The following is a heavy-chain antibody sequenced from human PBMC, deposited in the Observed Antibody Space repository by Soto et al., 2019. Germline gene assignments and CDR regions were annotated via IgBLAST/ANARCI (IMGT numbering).Heavy chain of an antibody. V-gene: IGHV3-74*01. Sequence: EVQLVESGGGLVQPGGSLRLSCAASGFTFGNYWMHWVRQAPGKGLVWVARINSDGSSTCYADSVKGRFTISRDNAKNTLYLQMNSLRAEDTAMYYCTKVISTVGGDFDSWGQGTLVTVSS. J-gene: IGHJ4*02. CDR3: TKVISTVGGDFDS. CDR1: GFTFGNYW. CDR2: INSDGSST. D-gene: IGHD3-16*01.